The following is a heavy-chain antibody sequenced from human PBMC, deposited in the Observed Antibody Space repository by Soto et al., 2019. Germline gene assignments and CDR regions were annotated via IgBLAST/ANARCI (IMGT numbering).Heavy chain of an antibody. CDR1: GFTFSGYG. CDR3: AREGKDIVATIRPYYFDY. Sequence: QVQLVESGGGVVQPGRSLRLSCATSGFTFSGYGMHWVRQAPGKGLEWVAAIWYDGSNKYYADSVKGRFTISRDNSKNTLYLQMNSLRAEDTAVYYCAREGKDIVATIRPYYFDYWGQGTLVTVSS. D-gene: IGHD5-12*01. V-gene: IGHV3-33*01. CDR2: IWYDGSNK. J-gene: IGHJ4*02.